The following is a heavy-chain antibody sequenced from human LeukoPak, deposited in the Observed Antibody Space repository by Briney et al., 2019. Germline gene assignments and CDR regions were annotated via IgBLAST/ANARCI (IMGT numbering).Heavy chain of an antibody. CDR3: ARDLELERNRWNYFES. Sequence: SETLSLTCTVSGGSVSSGTYYWSWIWQPPGKGLEWIGYISYSGITNYNPSLKSRVSLSFDTSKQQFSLRLSSVTAADTAVYYCARDLELERNRWNYFESWGQGTLVTVSS. V-gene: IGHV4-61*01. J-gene: IGHJ4*02. CDR2: ISYSGIT. CDR1: GGSVSSGTYY. D-gene: IGHD1-1*01.